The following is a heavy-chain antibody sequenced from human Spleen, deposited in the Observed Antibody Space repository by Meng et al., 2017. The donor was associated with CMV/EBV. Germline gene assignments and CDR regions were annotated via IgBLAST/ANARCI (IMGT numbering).Heavy chain of an antibody. CDR2: INAGNGDT. D-gene: IGHD6-13*01. V-gene: IGHV1-3*01. Sequence: QVQLVQTGAEVKNPGASVTLSCKTSGYIFKDYAMHWVRQAPGQRLEWMGWINAGNGDTKYSQKFQGRVTITRDTSASIGYMEVSSLRFEDTAVYYCARDGWQQSYYFDHWGQGALVTVYS. J-gene: IGHJ4*02. CDR3: ARDGWQQSYYFDH. CDR1: GYIFKDYA.